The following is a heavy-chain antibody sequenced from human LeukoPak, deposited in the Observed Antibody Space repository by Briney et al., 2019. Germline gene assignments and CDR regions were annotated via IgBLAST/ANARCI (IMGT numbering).Heavy chain of an antibody. D-gene: IGHD3-10*01. CDR3: AKGRGSGSYFGIDP. V-gene: IGHV3-23*01. CDR2: IRNSGDRT. J-gene: IGHJ5*02. Sequence: GGSLRLSCAASGFTFSDYATSWVRQAPGKGLEWISGIRNSGDRTDYADSVKGRFTISRDNSKNTMYLQMKGLRAEDTAVYYCAKGRGSGSYFGIDPWGQGTLVIVSS. CDR1: GFTFSDYA.